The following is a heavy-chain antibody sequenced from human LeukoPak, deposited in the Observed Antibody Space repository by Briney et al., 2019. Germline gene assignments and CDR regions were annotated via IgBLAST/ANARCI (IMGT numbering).Heavy chain of an antibody. J-gene: IGHJ4*02. D-gene: IGHD2-8*02. CDR3: AGHHPRNTVDF. CDR1: GGSISSYY. Sequence: SETLSLTCTVSGGSISSYYWSWIRQPPGKGLEWIAYISDIGSINYNPSLKSRVTISLYTSKNQFSLKLSSVTAADTAVYYCAGHHPRNTVDFWGQGTLVTVSS. V-gene: IGHV4-59*08. CDR2: ISDIGSI.